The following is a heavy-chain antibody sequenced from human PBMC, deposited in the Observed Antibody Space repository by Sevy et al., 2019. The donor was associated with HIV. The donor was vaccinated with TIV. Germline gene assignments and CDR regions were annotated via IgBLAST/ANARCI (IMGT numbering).Heavy chain of an antibody. CDR1: GFTFNNAW. J-gene: IGHJ4*02. CDR2: IKSKIDGATR. V-gene: IGHV3-15*01. Sequence: GGSLRLSCEASGFTFNNAWMSWVRQAPGKGLEWVGRIKSKIDGATRDFAAPVKGGFAISRDDSKNTLYLQMNSLKTGDTAVYYCTAGVGTSDFDYWGRGVLVTVSS. D-gene: IGHD1-26*01. CDR3: TAGVGTSDFDY.